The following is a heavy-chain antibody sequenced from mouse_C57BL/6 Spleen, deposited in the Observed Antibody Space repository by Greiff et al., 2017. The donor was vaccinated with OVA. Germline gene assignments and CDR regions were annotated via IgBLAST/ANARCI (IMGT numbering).Heavy chain of an antibody. CDR2: LSDGGSYT. V-gene: IGHV5-4*01. D-gene: IGHD1-1*01. CDR3: ARDRYYYSSSYPFDY. Sequence: EVHLVESGGGLVKPGGSLKLSCAASGFTFSSYAMSWVRQTPEKRLEWVATLSDGGSYTYYPDNVKGRFTISRDNAKNNLYLQMSHLKSEDTAMYYCARDRYYYSSSYPFDYWGQGTTLTVSS. CDR1: GFTFSSYA. J-gene: IGHJ2*01.